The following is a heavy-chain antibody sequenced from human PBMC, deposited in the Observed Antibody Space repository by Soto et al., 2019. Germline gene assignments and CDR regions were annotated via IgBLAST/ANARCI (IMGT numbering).Heavy chain of an antibody. CDR2: VSPKTGET. J-gene: IGHJ6*02. D-gene: IGHD2-15*01. CDR1: GYPFTGYY. Sequence: QVQLVQSGSEVKKPGASVTVSCKASGYPFTGYYIHWVRQAPGQGPEWMGWVSPKTGETNYVQKFQGRVTMTPETSTSTAYLELTRLRSDDTAVYYCARRPMWRQVAQDYGMVVWGHGTTVTVS. CDR3: ARRPMWRQVAQDYGMVV. V-gene: IGHV1-2*02.